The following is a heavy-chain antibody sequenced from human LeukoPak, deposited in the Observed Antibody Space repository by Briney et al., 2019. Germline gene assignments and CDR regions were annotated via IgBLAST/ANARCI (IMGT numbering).Heavy chain of an antibody. V-gene: IGHV1-2*02. CDR3: ARAGAEYYDFWSGYFDP. CDR1: GYTFTVYY. Sequence: ASVKVSCKASGYTFTVYYMHWVRQAPGQGLEWMGWINPNSGGTNYAQKFQGRVTMTRDTSISTAYMELSRLRSDDTAVYYCARAGAEYYDFWSGYFDPWGQGTLVTVSS. CDR2: INPNSGGT. D-gene: IGHD3-3*01. J-gene: IGHJ5*02.